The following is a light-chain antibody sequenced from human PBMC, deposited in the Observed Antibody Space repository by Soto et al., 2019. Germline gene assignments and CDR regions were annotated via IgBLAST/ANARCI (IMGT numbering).Light chain of an antibody. CDR1: SSDVGNYNR. Sequence: QSALTQPPSVSGSPGQSVTISCTGTSSDVGNYNRVSWYQRPPGTAPKLMIYDVSNRPSGVPDRFSGSKSGNTASLTISGLQAVDEADYYCSSYTSRNTLLFGGGTKVTVL. V-gene: IGLV2-18*02. CDR3: SSYTSRNTLL. CDR2: DVS. J-gene: IGLJ2*01.